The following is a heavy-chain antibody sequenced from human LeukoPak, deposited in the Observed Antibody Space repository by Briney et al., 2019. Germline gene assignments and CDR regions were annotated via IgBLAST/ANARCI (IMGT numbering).Heavy chain of an antibody. D-gene: IGHD4-17*01. V-gene: IGHV1-18*01. CDR3: ARVPLPDYGDPLTMKTYYYYYYMDV. CDR1: GYTFTSYG. Sequence: ASVKVSCKASGYTFTSYGISWVRQAPGQGLEWMGWISAYNGNTNYAQKLQGRVTMTTDTSTSTAYMELRSLRSDDTAVYYCARVPLPDYGDPLTMKTYYYYYYMDVWGKGTTVTISS. J-gene: IGHJ6*03. CDR2: ISAYNGNT.